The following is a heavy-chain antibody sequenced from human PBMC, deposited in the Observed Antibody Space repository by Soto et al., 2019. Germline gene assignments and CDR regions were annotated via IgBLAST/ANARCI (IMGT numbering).Heavy chain of an antibody. CDR3: ARDRGTMIVVVIPDAFDI. Sequence: ASVKVSCKASGYTFTSYGISWVRQAPGQGLEWMGWISAYNGNTNYAQKLQGRVTMTTDTSTSTAYMELRSLGSDDTAVYYCARDRGTMIVVVIPDAFDIWGQGTMVTVSS. CDR1: GYTFTSYG. J-gene: IGHJ3*02. V-gene: IGHV1-18*01. CDR2: ISAYNGNT. D-gene: IGHD3-22*01.